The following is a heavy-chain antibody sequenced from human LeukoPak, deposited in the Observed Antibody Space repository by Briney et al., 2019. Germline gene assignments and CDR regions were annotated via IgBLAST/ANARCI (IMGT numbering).Heavy chain of an antibody. J-gene: IGHJ4*02. CDR2: INPNSGGT. D-gene: IGHD2-15*01. Sequence: ASVRVSSKASGYTFTAYYMHWVRQAPGQGLEWMGRINPNSGGTNYTQKFQGRVAMTRDTSISTAYMELSRLRSDDTAVYDCGEAASQTDYWGQGTLVTVSS. CDR3: GEAASQTDY. V-gene: IGHV1-2*06. CDR1: GYTFTAYY.